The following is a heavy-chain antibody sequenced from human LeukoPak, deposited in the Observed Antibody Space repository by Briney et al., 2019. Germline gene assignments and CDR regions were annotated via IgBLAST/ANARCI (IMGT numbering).Heavy chain of an antibody. CDR3: ARGDWGTVTISGHSPPYFFGY. D-gene: IGHD4-11*01. CDR1: GFTFSTSW. Sequence: PGGSLRLSCAASGFTFSTSWMSWVRQAPGKGLEWVANIKHDGTETYYVDSVKGRFTISRDNAKSSLYLQMNSLRAEDTAMYYRARGDWGTVTISGHSPPYFFGYWGQGILVIVSS. V-gene: IGHV3-7*01. CDR2: IKHDGTET. J-gene: IGHJ4*02.